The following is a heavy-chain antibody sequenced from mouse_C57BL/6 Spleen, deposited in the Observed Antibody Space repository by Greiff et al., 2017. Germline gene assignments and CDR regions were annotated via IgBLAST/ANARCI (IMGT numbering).Heavy chain of an antibody. D-gene: IGHD4-1*01. J-gene: IGHJ2*01. CDR1: GYTFTSYW. Sequence: VQLQQPGAELVKPGASVKLSCKASGYTFTSYWMHWVKQRPGRGLEWIGRIDPNSGGTKYNEKFKSKATLSGDKPSSTAYMQLISLTSDDSAVYYCSRLLGTPDYWGQGTTLPVSS. CDR3: SRLLGTPDY. V-gene: IGHV1-72*01. CDR2: IDPNSGGT.